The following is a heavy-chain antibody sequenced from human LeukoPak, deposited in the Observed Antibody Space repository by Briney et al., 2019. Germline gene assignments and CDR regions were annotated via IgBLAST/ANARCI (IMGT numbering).Heavy chain of an antibody. D-gene: IGHD1-1*01. CDR2: VNPDSGAT. CDR1: GYTFTHYR. Sequence: ASVKVSCKASGYTFTHYRLHWVRQAHGQGLEWMGWVNPDSGATNYQQNFQSRVTMTRDTSISTVYMELSRLRSDDTAVYYCARENWYSDYWGQGTLVTVSS. J-gene: IGHJ4*02. CDR3: ARENWYSDY. V-gene: IGHV1-2*02.